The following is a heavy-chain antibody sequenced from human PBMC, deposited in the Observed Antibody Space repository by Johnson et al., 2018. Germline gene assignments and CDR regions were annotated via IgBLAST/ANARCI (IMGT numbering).Heavy chain of an antibody. Sequence: VQLLESGAEVKKPGASVKVSCKASGYTFTSYDINWVRQATGQGLEWMGWMNPNSGNTGYAQKFQGRVTTTRNTSISTAYKELSSLRSEDTAVYYCSIVPADDGMDVWGQGTTVTVSS. CDR3: SIVPADDGMDV. CDR1: GYTFTSYD. V-gene: IGHV1-8*01. CDR2: MNPNSGNT. D-gene: IGHD2-2*01. J-gene: IGHJ6*02.